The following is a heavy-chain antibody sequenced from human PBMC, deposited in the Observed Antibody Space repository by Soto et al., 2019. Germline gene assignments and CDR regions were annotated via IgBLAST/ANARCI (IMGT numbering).Heavy chain of an antibody. CDR2: MYFGGSF. D-gene: IGHD3-22*01. V-gene: IGHV4-59*02. J-gene: IGHJ5*02. CDR3: ARSYYDSLGFTVGP. Sequence: SETLSLTCNVSGDSVSSGYWSWIRQPPGKGLEWIGFMYFGGSFNYNPSLAGRVTISAETSKNQFSMKMTSVTAADTAVYYCARSYYDSLGFTVGPWGQGTLVTVS. CDR1: GDSVSSGY.